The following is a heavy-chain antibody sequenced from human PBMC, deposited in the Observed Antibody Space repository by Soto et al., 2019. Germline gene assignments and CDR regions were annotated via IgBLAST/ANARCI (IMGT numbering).Heavy chain of an antibody. CDR2: IIPILGIA. CDR1: GGTFSSYS. J-gene: IGHJ4*02. CDR3: ASSSRVLLDY. D-gene: IGHD3-10*01. Sequence: QVQLVQSGAEVKKPGSSVKVSCKASGGTFSSYSISWVRPAPGQGLEWMGRIIPILGIANYAQKFQGRVTITADKATSTAYMELSSLSSEDTAVYYCASSSRVLLDYWGQGTLVTVSS. V-gene: IGHV1-69*02.